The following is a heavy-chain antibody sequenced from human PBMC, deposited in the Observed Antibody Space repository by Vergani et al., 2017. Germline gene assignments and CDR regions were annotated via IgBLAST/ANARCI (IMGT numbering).Heavy chain of an antibody. CDR3: ARDIRYYDSSGYYNWFDP. Sequence: QVQLQESGPGLVKPSETLSLTCTVSGGSISSYYWSWIRQPAGKGLEWIGRIYTSGSTNYNPSLKSRVTMSVDTSKNQFSLKLSSVTAADTAVHYCARDIRYYDSSGYYNWFDPWGQGTLVTVSS. CDR1: GGSISSYY. V-gene: IGHV4-4*07. CDR2: IYTSGST. D-gene: IGHD3-22*01. J-gene: IGHJ5*02.